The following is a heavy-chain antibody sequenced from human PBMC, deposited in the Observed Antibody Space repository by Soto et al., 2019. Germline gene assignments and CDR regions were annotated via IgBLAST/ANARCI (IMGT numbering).Heavy chain of an antibody. CDR1: GGSISSGGYY. Sequence: SETLSLTCTVSGGSISSGGYYWSWIRQHPGKGLEWIGYIYYSGSTYYNPSLKSRVTISVDTSKNQFSLKLSSVTAADTAVYYCARAPHALYYYYYMDVWGKGTTVTVSS. CDR2: IYYSGST. CDR3: ARAPHALYYYYYMDV. J-gene: IGHJ6*03. V-gene: IGHV4-31*03.